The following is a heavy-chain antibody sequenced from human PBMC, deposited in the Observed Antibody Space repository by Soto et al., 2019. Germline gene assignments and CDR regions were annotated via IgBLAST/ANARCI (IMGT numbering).Heavy chain of an antibody. D-gene: IGHD6-6*01. CDR3: TGTYYSSSMRFDY. J-gene: IGHJ4*02. CDR1: GFTFSNAW. CDR2: IKSKTDGGTT. Sequence: EVQLVESGGGLVEPGGSLRLSCSTSGFTFSNAWMTWARQVPGKGLEWVGRIKSKTDGGTTDYAAPVKGRFTISRDDSKSTLYMQMNSLKTEDTAIYYCTGTYYSSSMRFDYWGQGTLVSVSS. V-gene: IGHV3-15*01.